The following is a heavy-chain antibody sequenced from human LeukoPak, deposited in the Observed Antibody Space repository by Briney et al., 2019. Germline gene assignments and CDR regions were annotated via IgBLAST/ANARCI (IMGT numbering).Heavy chain of an antibody. J-gene: IGHJ2*01. CDR1: GFTFSSYS. D-gene: IGHD3-10*01. V-gene: IGHV3-21*01. Sequence: GGSLRLSCAASGFTFSSYSMNWVRQAPGKGLEWVSSISSSSSYIYYADSVKGRFTISRDNAKNSLYLQMNSLRAEDTAVYYCASGITTQRYFDLWGRGTLVTVSS. CDR2: ISSSSSYI. CDR3: ASGITTQRYFDL.